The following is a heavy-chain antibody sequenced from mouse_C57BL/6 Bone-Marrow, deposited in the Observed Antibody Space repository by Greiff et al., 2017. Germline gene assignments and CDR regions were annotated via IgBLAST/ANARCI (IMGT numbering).Heavy chain of an antibody. J-gene: IGHJ4*01. CDR1: GYTFTNYW. CDR2: IYPGGGYT. D-gene: IGHD1-1*01. CDR3: ARGPIYYCSSYPYYYAMDY. V-gene: IGHV1-63*01. Sequence: QVQLQQSGAELVRPGTSVKMSCKASGYTFTNYWIGWAKQRPGHGLEWIGDIYPGGGYTNYNEKFKGKATLTADKSSSTAYMQFSSLTSEDSAIYYCARGPIYYCSSYPYYYAMDYWGQGTSVTVSS.